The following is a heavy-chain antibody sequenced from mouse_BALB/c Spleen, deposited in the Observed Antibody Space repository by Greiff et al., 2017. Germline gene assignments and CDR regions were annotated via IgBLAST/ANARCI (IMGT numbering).Heavy chain of an antibody. CDR3: TGRKWFAY. CDR2: IRLKSNNYAT. D-gene: IGHD6-1*01. Sequence: EVKLEESGGGLVQPGGSMKLSCVASGFTFSNYWMHWVRQSPEKGLEWVAEIRLKSNNYATHYAESVKGRFTISRDDSKSSVYLQMNNLRAEDTGIYYCTGRKWFAYWGQGTLVTVSA. CDR1: GFTFSNYW. V-gene: IGHV6-6*02. J-gene: IGHJ3*01.